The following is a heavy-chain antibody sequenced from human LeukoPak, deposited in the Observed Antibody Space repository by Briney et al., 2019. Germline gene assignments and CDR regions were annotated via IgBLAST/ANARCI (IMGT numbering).Heavy chain of an antibody. Sequence: GGSLRLSCAASGFTFSSYAMNWVRQAPGKGLEWVSAISRSGGSTYYADSVKGRFTISRDNSKNTLYLQMNSLGAEDTAVYFCARGGGDYCFDYWGQGALVTVSS. J-gene: IGHJ4*02. CDR2: ISRSGGST. V-gene: IGHV3-23*01. D-gene: IGHD2-21*02. CDR3: ARGGGDYCFDY. CDR1: GFTFSSYA.